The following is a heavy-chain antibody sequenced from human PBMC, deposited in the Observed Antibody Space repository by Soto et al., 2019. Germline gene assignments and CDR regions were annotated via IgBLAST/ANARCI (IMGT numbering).Heavy chain of an antibody. Sequence: QLQLQESGPGLVKPSETLSLSCTVSGGSISSSIYYWGWIRQPPGKGLEWIGSIYYSGSAYYNLSLKSRVAISVVASKNPFSLKLSSVTAADTAVYYCARSMTGRRLDYWGQGTLVTVSS. CDR2: IYYSGSA. CDR3: ARSMTGRRLDY. J-gene: IGHJ4*02. D-gene: IGHD1-1*01. CDR1: GGSISSSIYY. V-gene: IGHV4-39*01.